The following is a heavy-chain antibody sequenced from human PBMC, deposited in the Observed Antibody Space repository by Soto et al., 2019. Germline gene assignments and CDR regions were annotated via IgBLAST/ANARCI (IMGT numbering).Heavy chain of an antibody. CDR3: AGELYSYGDYAMDV. V-gene: IGHV1-18*04. D-gene: IGHD5-18*01. J-gene: IGHJ6*02. CDR1: GYTFTTYG. CDR2: ISAYNGNT. Sequence: QVHLVQSGAAAKKPGASVKVSCKTSGYTFTTYGISWVRQAPGQGLGWMGCISAYNGNTNYAQKLQGRVTMTTDTSTSTAYMELRSLRSDDTAVYYCAGELYSYGDYAMDVWGQGTTVTVSS.